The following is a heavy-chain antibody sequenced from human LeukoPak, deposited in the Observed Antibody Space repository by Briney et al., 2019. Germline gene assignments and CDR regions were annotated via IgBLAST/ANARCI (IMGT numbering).Heavy chain of an antibody. D-gene: IGHD6-13*01. CDR1: GGSISSSSYY. CDR3: ARFPGIAAAGDSWFDL. Sequence: SETLSLTCTVSGGSISSSSYYWGWIRQPPGKGLEWIGSIYYSGSTYYNPSLKSRVTISVDTSKNQFSLKLSSVTAADTAVYYCARFPGIAAAGDSWFDLWGQGTLVTVSS. CDR2: IYYSGST. V-gene: IGHV4-39*01. J-gene: IGHJ5*02.